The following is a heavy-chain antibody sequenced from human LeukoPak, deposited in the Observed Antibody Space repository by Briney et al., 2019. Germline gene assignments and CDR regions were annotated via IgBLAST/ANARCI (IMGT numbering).Heavy chain of an antibody. J-gene: IGHJ4*02. CDR1: GGPISSSNW. D-gene: IGHD4-17*01. CDR3: TSRLDDHGSFDY. CDR2: IFHSGST. Sequence: SETLSLTCAVSGGPISSSNWWSWVRQPPGKGLEWIGEIFHSGSTTYNPSLKSRVTISVDKSKNQFSVKLRSVAAADAAVYFCTSRLDDHGSFDYWGQGTLVTVSS. V-gene: IGHV4-4*02.